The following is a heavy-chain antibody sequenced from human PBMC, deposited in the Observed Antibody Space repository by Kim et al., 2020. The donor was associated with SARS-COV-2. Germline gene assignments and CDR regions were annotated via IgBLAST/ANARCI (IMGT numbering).Heavy chain of an antibody. Sequence: SETLSLTCTVSGGSISSSSYYWGWIRQPPGKGLEWIGSIYYSGSTYYNPSLKSRVTISVDTSKNQFSLKLSSVTAADTAVYYCARQDKYYYDSSGYYFNWFDPWGQGTLVTVSS. D-gene: IGHD3-22*01. J-gene: IGHJ5*02. CDR2: IYYSGST. CDR1: GGSISSSSYY. CDR3: ARQDKYYYDSSGYYFNWFDP. V-gene: IGHV4-39*01.